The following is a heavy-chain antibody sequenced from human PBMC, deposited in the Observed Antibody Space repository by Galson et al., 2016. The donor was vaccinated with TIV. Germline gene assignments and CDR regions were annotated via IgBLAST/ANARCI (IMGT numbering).Heavy chain of an antibody. J-gene: IGHJ4*02. CDR2: INAGNGNT. Sequence: SCKASGYTFTHYPIHWVRQAPGQRLEWMAWINAGNGNTKFSQKMQGRVTLTTDTSASTAYMELSSLTYEDTAVYYYARPPYCGDYCYKYDSWGQGTLVTVSS. CDR1: GYTFTHYP. V-gene: IGHV1-3*01. CDR3: ARPPYCGDYCYKYDS. D-gene: IGHD2-21*01.